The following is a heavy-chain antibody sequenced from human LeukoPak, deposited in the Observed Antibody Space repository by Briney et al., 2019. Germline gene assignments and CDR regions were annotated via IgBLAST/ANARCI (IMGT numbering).Heavy chain of an antibody. V-gene: IGHV3-21*01. J-gene: IGHJ5*02. D-gene: IGHD3-9*01. CDR3: ARKENILTGYYDH. Sequence: AGGSLRLSCAASGFTLSSYTMNWVRQAPGKGLEWVSSISSDSNYIYYADSVKGRFTISRDNAWNSLYLQMNSLRAEDTAVYYCARKENILTGYYDHWGQGTLVTVSS. CDR1: GFTLSSYT. CDR2: ISSDSNYI.